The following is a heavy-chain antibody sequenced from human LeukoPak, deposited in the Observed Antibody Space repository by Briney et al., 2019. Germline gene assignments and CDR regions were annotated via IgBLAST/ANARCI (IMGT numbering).Heavy chain of an antibody. Sequence: SVKVSCKASGGTFSSYAISWVRQAPGQGLEWMGGIIPIFGTANYAQKFQGRVTITTDESTSTAYMELSSLRSEDTAVYYCARGVAYSSSSRNYFDYWGQGTLVTVSS. CDR2: IIPIFGTA. V-gene: IGHV1-69*05. CDR3: ARGVAYSSSSRNYFDY. D-gene: IGHD6-6*01. J-gene: IGHJ4*02. CDR1: GGTFSSYA.